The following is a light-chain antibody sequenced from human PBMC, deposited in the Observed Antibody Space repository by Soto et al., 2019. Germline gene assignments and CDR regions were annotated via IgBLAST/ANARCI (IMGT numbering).Light chain of an antibody. CDR1: QSVGTY. V-gene: IGKV3-11*01. CDR2: DAS. Sequence: IVLTHAPATLSLTPLDRATLSFRASQSVGTYLGWFQQKPGQAPRLLIYDASNRATGIPARFSGSGSETDFTLTISSLEPEDSAVYYCQQRASWVTFGQGTRLEIK. J-gene: IGKJ5*01. CDR3: QQRASWVT.